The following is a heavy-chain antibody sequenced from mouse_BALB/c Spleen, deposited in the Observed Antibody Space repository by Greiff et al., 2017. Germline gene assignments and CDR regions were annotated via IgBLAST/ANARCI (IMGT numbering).Heavy chain of an antibody. Sequence: VKLQESGAELVRPGTSVKVSCKASGYAFTNYLIEWVKQRPGQGLEWIGVINPGSGGTNYNEKFKGKATLTADKSSSTAYMQLSSLTSDDSAVYFCARREGGYYVEYAMDYWGQGTSVTVSS. CDR3: ARREGGYYVEYAMDY. CDR2: INPGSGGT. CDR1: GYAFTNYL. D-gene: IGHD2-3*01. J-gene: IGHJ4*01. V-gene: IGHV1-54*01.